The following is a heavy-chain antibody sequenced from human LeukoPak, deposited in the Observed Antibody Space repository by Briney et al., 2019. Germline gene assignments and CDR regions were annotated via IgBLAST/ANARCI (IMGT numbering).Heavy chain of an antibody. J-gene: IGHJ4*02. CDR1: GFTFSSYA. CDR3: ARGDYFDDSASPVVY. CDR2: ISSSSGTI. Sequence: GGSLRLSCAASGFTFSSYAMSWVRQAPGKGLEWVSYISSSSGTILYADSVKGRFTISRDNAKNSLYLQMNSLRAEDTAVYYCARGDYFDDSASPVVYWGQGTLVTVSS. D-gene: IGHD2/OR15-2a*01. V-gene: IGHV3-48*01.